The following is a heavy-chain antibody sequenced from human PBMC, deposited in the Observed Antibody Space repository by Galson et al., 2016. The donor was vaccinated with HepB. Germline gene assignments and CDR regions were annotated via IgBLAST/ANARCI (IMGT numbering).Heavy chain of an antibody. CDR2: ICRTHLHI. Sequence: SLRLSCAASRCMNWVRQAPGKGLEWVSPICRTHLHIFYAESVGGRFTISRDNAKNSLYLQMNSLRAEDTAVYYCARDVSTLYGDYGWFDPWGQGTLVTVSS. V-gene: IGHV3-21*01. CDR3: ARDVSTLYGDYGWFDP. J-gene: IGHJ5*02. CDR1: RC. D-gene: IGHD4-17*01.